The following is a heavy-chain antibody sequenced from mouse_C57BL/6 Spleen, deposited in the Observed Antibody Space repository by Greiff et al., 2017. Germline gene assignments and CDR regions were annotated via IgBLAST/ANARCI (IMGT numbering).Heavy chain of an antibody. CDR3: ARGYDGYLFDY. D-gene: IGHD2-3*01. V-gene: IGHV1-61*01. J-gene: IGHJ2*01. CDR2: IYPSDSET. Sequence: QVHVKQPGAELVRPGSSVKLSCKASGYTFTSYWMDWVKQRPGQGLEWIGNIYPSDSETHYNQKFKDKATLTVDKSSSTAYMQLSSLTSEDSAVYYCARGYDGYLFDYWGQGTTLTVSS. CDR1: GYTFTSYW.